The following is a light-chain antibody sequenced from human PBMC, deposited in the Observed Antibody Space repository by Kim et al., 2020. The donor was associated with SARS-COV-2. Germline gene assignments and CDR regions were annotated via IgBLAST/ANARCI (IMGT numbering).Light chain of an antibody. CDR1: NIGSNS. V-gene: IGLV3-21*04. CDR3: QVWDRSSAHVV. Sequence: SYELTQPPSVSEAPGKTARITCGGNNIGSNSVHWYQQRPGQAPVLVIYYDSDRPSGIPERFSGSNSGNTATLTISRVEAGDEADYYCQVWDRSSAHVVFGGGTQLTVL. J-gene: IGLJ3*02. CDR2: YDS.